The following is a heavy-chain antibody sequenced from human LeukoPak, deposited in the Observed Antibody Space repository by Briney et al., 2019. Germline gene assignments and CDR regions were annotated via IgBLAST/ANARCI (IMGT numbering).Heavy chain of an antibody. V-gene: IGHV3-20*04. CDR1: GFTFSSYG. Sequence: PGGSLRLSCAASGFTFSSYGMSWVRQVPGKGLEWVSGINWNGGSTGYAESVKGRFTVSRDNAKNSLYLQMNSLRAEDTAFYYCATGNDYRSYRGHFLYWGQGTLVTVSS. J-gene: IGHJ4*02. CDR2: INWNGGST. CDR3: ATGNDYRSYRGHFLY. D-gene: IGHD4-11*01.